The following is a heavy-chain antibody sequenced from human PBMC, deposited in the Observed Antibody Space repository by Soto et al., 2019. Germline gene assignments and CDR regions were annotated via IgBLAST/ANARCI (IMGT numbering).Heavy chain of an antibody. CDR3: ASRWSGAEYCQH. Sequence: QVQLVQSGAEVKKPGASVKVSCKASGYTFTSYGISWVRQAPGQGLEWMGWISAYNGNTNYAQKLQGRVTMTPDTSTSTDYMERRSLRSDGTAVYYCASRWSGAEYCQHWGQGTLVTVSS. D-gene: IGHD6-25*01. J-gene: IGHJ1*01. CDR2: ISAYNGNT. V-gene: IGHV1-18*01. CDR1: GYTFTSYG.